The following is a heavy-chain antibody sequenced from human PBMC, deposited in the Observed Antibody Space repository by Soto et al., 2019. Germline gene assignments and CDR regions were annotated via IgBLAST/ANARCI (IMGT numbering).Heavy chain of an antibody. D-gene: IGHD3-9*01. CDR1: GGSIISNTYY. J-gene: IGHJ4*02. CDR2: MIHTGST. V-gene: IGHV4-39*01. Sequence: QLQLQESGPGLVNPSETLSLICTVSGGSIISNTYYWGWIRQAPGKELEWIGSMIHTGSTYYNPSLKSRVTLSVDTSKNQFSLSLASVTAADTAVYYCARHFDYTSRWYDSQIDYWGQGTLVTVSS. CDR3: ARHFDYTSRWYDSQIDY.